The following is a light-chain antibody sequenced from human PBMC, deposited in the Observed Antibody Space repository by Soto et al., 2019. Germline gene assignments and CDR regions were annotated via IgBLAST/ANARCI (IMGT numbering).Light chain of an antibody. Sequence: IVMTQSPASLSVSPGERAPLSCRASQSVSSNLAWYQQKPGQAPRLLIYGASTRATGIPARFSGSGSGTEFTPTISSLQSEDFAVYYCQQYNNWPRTFGQGTKVDIK. V-gene: IGKV3-15*01. CDR2: GAS. CDR3: QQYNNWPRT. CDR1: QSVSSN. J-gene: IGKJ1*01.